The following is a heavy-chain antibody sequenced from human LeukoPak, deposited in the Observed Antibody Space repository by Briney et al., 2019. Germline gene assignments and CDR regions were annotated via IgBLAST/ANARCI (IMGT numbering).Heavy chain of an antibody. D-gene: IGHD4-11*01. CDR1: GGSITGYY. V-gene: IGHV4-59*01. CDR2: IYYSGTI. CDR3: ARGEDYKRSRFDR. J-gene: IGHJ5*02. Sequence: SETLSLTCTVSGGSITGYYWNWIRQPPGKGLEWIGYIYYSGTIKYNPSLESRVTISVDTSKNQFSLILSSVTAADTAVYYCARGEDYKRSRFDRRGQGTLVTVSS.